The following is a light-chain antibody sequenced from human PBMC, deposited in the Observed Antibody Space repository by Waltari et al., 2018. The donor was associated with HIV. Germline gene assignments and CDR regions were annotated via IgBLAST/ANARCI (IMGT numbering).Light chain of an antibody. CDR3: SSYAGSSTWV. CDR1: SSAAGDDNY. V-gene: IGLV2-8*01. J-gene: IGLJ3*02. CDR2: EVS. Sequence: QSALTQPPSASGSLGQSVTIPCNGISSAAGDDNYVSLYQQSTGKAPKLIIYEVSKRPSGVPDRFSGSKSGNTASLTVSGLQADDEADYYCSSYAGSSTWVFGGGTKLTVL.